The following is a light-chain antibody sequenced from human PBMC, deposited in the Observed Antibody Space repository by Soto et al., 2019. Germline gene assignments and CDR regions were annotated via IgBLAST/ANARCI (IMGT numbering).Light chain of an antibody. Sequence: EIVVTQSPANLSVSPGERATLSCRASQNIGINLAWYQQKPGQAPSLLIYEGSTRATGIPTRFSGSGSGTDFTITISSLQSADFAVYHCQQYNSWPRTFGQGNKVEV. J-gene: IGKJ1*01. CDR3: QQYNSWPRT. CDR1: QNIGIN. V-gene: IGKV3-15*01. CDR2: EGS.